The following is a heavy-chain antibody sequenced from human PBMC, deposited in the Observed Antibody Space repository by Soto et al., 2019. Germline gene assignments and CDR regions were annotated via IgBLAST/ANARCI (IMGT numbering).Heavy chain of an antibody. D-gene: IGHD5-18*01. CDR3: AKLGYSYFDY. Sequence: QVLLVESGGGVVQPGRSLRLSCAASGFTFSSYGMHWVRQAPGKGLEWVAVISYDGSNKYYADSVKGRFTISRDNSKNTLYLQMNSLRAEDTAVYYCAKLGYSYFDYWGQGTLVTVSS. V-gene: IGHV3-30*18. CDR1: GFTFSSYG. CDR2: ISYDGSNK. J-gene: IGHJ4*02.